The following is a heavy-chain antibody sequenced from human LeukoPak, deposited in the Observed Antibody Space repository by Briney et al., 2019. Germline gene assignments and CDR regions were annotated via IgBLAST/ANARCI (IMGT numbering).Heavy chain of an antibody. CDR2: IYYSGST. J-gene: IGHJ4*02. CDR1: GGPISSYY. D-gene: IGHD6-19*01. CDR3: ASLRGYSSGWLDY. V-gene: IGHV4-59*08. Sequence: SETLSLTCTVSGGPISSYYWSWIRQPPGKGLEWIGYIYYSGSTNYNPSLKSRVTISVDTSKNQFSLTLSSVTAADTAVYYCASLRGYSSGWLDYWGQGTLVTVSS.